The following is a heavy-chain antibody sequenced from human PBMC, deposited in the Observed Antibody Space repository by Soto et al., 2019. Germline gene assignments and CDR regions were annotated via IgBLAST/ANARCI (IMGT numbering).Heavy chain of an antibody. V-gene: IGHV1-69*13. J-gene: IGHJ5*02. CDR2: IIPMFGTL. CDR3: AREVVFLDP. D-gene: IGHD3-16*01. CDR1: GGTLTTYA. Sequence: SVKVSCKVSGGTLTTYAITWVRQAPGQGLEWMGRIIPMFGTLNYAQKFQGRITITADESTNTTYMELSSVKCEDTAMYYCAREVVFLDPWGQGTPVTVSS.